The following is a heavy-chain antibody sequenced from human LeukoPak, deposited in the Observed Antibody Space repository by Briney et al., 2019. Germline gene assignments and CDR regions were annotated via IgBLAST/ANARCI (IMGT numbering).Heavy chain of an antibody. CDR1: GFTFSNYA. J-gene: IGHJ4*02. CDR2: ISGSGGTT. CDR3: AKQEQWLVPAYFDY. V-gene: IGHV3-23*01. Sequence: GGSLRLSCAASGFTFSNYAMSWVRQAPGKGLEWVSAISGSGGTTYYADSVKGRFTISRDNSKNTLYLQMNSLRAEEPAVYYCAKQEQWLVPAYFDYWGQGTLVAVSS. D-gene: IGHD6-19*01.